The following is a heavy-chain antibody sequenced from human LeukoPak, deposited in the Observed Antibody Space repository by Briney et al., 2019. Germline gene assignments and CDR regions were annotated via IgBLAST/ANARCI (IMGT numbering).Heavy chain of an antibody. D-gene: IGHD3-3*01. CDR1: GFTFSRYW. V-gene: IGHV3-7*01. CDR2: IKQDGSEK. CDR3: AGVGVVTGYYYYYGMDV. J-gene: IGHJ6*02. Sequence: GGSLRLSCAASGFTFSRYWMSWVRQAPGKVLEWVAKIKQDGSEKYYVDSVKGRFTISRDNAKNSLYLQMNSLRAEDTAVYYCAGVGVVTGYYYYYGMDVWGQGTTVTVSS.